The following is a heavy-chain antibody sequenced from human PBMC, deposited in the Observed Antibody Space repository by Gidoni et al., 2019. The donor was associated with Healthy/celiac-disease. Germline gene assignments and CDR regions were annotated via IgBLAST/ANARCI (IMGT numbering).Heavy chain of an antibody. J-gene: IGHJ6*02. Sequence: QVQLQQWGAGLLKPSETLSLTCAVYGGSFSGYYWSWIRQPPGKGLEWIGEINHSGSTNYNPSLKSRVTISVDTSKNQFSLKLSSVTAADTAVYYCARKRGLWSGYYSRYYYYGMDVWGQGTTVTVSS. CDR3: ARKRGLWSGYYSRYYYYGMDV. CDR1: GGSFSGYY. D-gene: IGHD3-3*01. CDR2: INHSGST. V-gene: IGHV4-34*01.